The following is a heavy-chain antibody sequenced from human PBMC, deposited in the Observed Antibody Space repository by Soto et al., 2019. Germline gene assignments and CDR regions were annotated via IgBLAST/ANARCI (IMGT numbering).Heavy chain of an antibody. CDR1: GFSFGDYG. Sequence: PGGSLRLSCVASGFSFGDYGMHWVRQAPGRGPEWVSGISWNSGNIGYAETVKGRFTISRDNAKDSLYLQMNSLRAEDTAVYYCAKVRIVLEYSMDVWGQGTTVTVSS. CDR2: ISWNSGNI. V-gene: IGHV3-9*01. J-gene: IGHJ6*02. CDR3: AKVRIVLEYSMDV. D-gene: IGHD2-8*01.